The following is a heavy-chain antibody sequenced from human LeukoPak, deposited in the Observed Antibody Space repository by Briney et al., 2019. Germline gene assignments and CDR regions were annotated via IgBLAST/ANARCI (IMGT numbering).Heavy chain of an antibody. D-gene: IGHD5-24*01. CDR3: ARGLGRWLQNPLGY. V-gene: IGHV4-34*01. Sequence: SETLSLTCAVYGGSFSGYYWSWIRQPPGKGLEWIGEINHSGSTNYNPSLKSRVTISVDTSKNQFSLKLSSVTAADTAVYYWARGLGRWLQNPLGYWGQGTLVTVSS. CDR1: GGSFSGYY. CDR2: INHSGST. J-gene: IGHJ4*02.